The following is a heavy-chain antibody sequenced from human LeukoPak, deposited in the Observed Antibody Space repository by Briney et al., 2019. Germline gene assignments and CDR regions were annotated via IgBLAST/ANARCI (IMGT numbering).Heavy chain of an antibody. CDR3: ASIAVADPFDY. J-gene: IGHJ4*02. V-gene: IGHV3-21*01. CDR1: GFTFSSYS. D-gene: IGHD6-19*01. Sequence: GGSLRLSCAASGFTFSSYSMNWVRQAPGKGLGWVSSISSSSSYIYYADSVKGRFTISRDNAKNSLYLQMNSLRAEDTAVYYCASIAVADPFDYWGQGTLVTVSS. CDR2: ISSSSSYI.